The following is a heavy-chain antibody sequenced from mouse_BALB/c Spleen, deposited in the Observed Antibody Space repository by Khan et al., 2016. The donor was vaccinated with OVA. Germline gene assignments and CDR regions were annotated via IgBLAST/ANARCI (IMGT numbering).Heavy chain of an antibody. CDR1: GYSITSGYF. CDR3: ARGGSSGPAWFAY. D-gene: IGHD3-1*01. V-gene: IGHV3-6*02. J-gene: IGHJ3*01. CDR2: IRYDGNS. Sequence: EVQLQESGPGLVKPSQSLSLTCSVTGYSITSGYFWNWIRQFPGNKLEWMGYIRYDGNSNYNPSLKNRISITRDTSKTQFFLKLNSVTPEDTATDYCARGGSSGPAWFAYWGQGTLVTVSA.